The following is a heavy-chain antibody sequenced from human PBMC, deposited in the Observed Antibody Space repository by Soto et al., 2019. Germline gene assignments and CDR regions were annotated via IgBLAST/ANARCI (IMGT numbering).Heavy chain of an antibody. Sequence: QVQLVQSGAEVKKPGSSVKVSCKASGGTFSSYAISWVRQAPGQGLEWMGGIIPIFGTANYAQKFQGRVTITADESTSTAYMELSTLRSVDTAVYYCARVDHSRAYFDYWGQGTLVTVSS. V-gene: IGHV1-69*01. CDR3: ARVDHSRAYFDY. D-gene: IGHD3-9*01. J-gene: IGHJ4*02. CDR2: IIPIFGTA. CDR1: GGTFSSYA.